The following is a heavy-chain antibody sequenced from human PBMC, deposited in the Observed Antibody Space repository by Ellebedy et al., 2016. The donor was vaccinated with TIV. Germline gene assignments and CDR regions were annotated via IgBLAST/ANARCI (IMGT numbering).Heavy chain of an antibody. CDR1: GGSTSSSSYY. D-gene: IGHD6-6*01. J-gene: IGHJ6*02. CDR2: IYYSGST. V-gene: IGHV4-39*01. Sequence: SETLSLTCTVSGGSTSSSSYYWGWIRQPPGKGLEWIGSIYYSGSTYYNPSLKSRVTISVDTSKNQFSLKLSSVTAADTAVYYCARAVQSIAARPVYYYGMDVWGQGTTVTVSS. CDR3: ARAVQSIAARPVYYYGMDV.